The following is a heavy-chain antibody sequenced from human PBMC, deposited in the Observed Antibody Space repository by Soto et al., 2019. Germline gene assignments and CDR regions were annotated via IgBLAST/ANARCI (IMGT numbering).Heavy chain of an antibody. CDR2: IIPIFGTA. Sequence: ASVKVSCKASGGTFSSYAISWVRQAPGQGLEWMGGIIPIFGTANYAQKFQGRVTITADESTSTAYMELSSLRSEDTAVYYCASTMVRGDHDAFDIWGQGTMVTVSS. CDR1: GGTFSSYA. J-gene: IGHJ3*02. CDR3: ASTMVRGDHDAFDI. V-gene: IGHV1-69*13. D-gene: IGHD3-10*01.